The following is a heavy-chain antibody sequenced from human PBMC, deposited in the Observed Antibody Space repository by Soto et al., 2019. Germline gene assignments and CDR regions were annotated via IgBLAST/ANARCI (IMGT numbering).Heavy chain of an antibody. CDR3: ARYFLRGRFLDS. J-gene: IGHJ4*02. Sequence: QLQLQESGPGLVKPSETLSLTCAVSGGSFSSSYYWGWLRQPPGKGLEWLGNIYYSGHTYYNPSLKSRFAMSVDTSKYQFSLTLTSVTAADTAVYYCARYFLRGRFLDSWGQGTLVTVSS. CDR2: IYYSGHT. V-gene: IGHV4-39*01. CDR1: GGSFSSSYY. D-gene: IGHD3-10*01.